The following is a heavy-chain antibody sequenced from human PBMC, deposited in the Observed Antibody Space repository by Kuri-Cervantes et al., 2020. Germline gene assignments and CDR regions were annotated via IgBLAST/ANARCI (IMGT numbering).Heavy chain of an antibody. V-gene: IGHV1-18*01. CDR1: GYTFTSYG. CDR2: ISAYNGNT. J-gene: IGHJ6*02. D-gene: IGHD3-22*01. Sequence: ASVKVSCKASGYTFTSYGISWVRQAPGQGLEWMGWISAYNGNTNHAQKLQGRVTMTTDTSTSTAYMELRSLRSDDTAVYYCARDHPQVITMIVVDYYYYYGMDVWGQGTTVTVSS. CDR3: ARDHPQVITMIVVDYYYYYGMDV.